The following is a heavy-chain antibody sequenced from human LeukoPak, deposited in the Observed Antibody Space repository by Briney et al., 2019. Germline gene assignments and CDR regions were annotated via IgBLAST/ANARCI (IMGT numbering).Heavy chain of an antibody. Sequence: ASVKVSCKASDYTFSNFGISWVRQAPGQGLEWMGWISAYNGNTKYAQKFQGRVTMTTDTSTSTAYMEVRSLRSDDTAVYYCARGFPSRRNYDRSGYYSYYFDYWGQGTLVTVSS. J-gene: IGHJ4*02. V-gene: IGHV1-18*01. D-gene: IGHD3-22*01. CDR2: ISAYNGNT. CDR3: ARGFPSRRNYDRSGYYSYYFDY. CDR1: DYTFSNFG.